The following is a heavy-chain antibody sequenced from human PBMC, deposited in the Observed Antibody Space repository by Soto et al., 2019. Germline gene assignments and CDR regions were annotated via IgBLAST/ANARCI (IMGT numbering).Heavy chain of an antibody. CDR3: ASSIN. J-gene: IGHJ4*02. CDR2: IWYDGSNK. Sequence: GGSLRLSCAASGFPFSSYGMHWVRQAPGKGLDWVGVIWYDGSNKDYAESVKGRFTISRDNSKNMLYLQMNSLRADDTAVYYCASSINWGQGTLVTVSS. V-gene: IGHV3-33*03. CDR1: GFPFSSYG.